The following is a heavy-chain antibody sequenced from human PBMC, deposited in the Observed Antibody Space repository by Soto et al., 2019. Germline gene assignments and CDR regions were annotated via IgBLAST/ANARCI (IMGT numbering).Heavy chain of an antibody. CDR2: NYPGDSGT. Sequence: GGSLKISCNGSGYTFSTHWVAWGRQRPGKGLGWMGINYPGDSGTKYSPAFQGQVTSSADKSINTAYLQWTSLEASDTALYYCARKFAPEFFDSWGQGTLVTVSS. J-gene: IGHJ4*02. D-gene: IGHD3-10*01. CDR3: ARKFAPEFFDS. CDR1: GYTFSTHW. V-gene: IGHV5-51*01.